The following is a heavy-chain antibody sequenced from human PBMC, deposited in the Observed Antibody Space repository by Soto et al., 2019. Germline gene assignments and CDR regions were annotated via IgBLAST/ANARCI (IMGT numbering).Heavy chain of an antibody. D-gene: IGHD1-1*01. CDR2: IWYDGSNK. Sequence: HPGGSLRLSCAASGFTFSSYGMHWVRQAPGKGLEWVAVIWYDGSNKYYADSVKGRFTISRDNSKNTLYLQMNSLRAEDTAVYYCATHQRRTLKTGTTGRYYYGMDVWGQGTTVTVSS. J-gene: IGHJ6*02. CDR3: ATHQRRTLKTGTTGRYYYGMDV. V-gene: IGHV3-33*01. CDR1: GFTFSSYG.